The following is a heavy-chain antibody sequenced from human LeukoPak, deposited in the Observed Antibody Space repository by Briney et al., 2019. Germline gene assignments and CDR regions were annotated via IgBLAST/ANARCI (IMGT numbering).Heavy chain of an antibody. CDR3: ATPYSSSSRYFDL. Sequence: SETLSLTCTVSGGSISSSSYYWGWIRQPPGKGLEWIGSIYYSGSTYYNPSLKSRVTISVDTSKNQFSLKLSSVTAADTAVYYCATPYSSSSRYFDLWGRGTLVTVSX. CDR1: GGSISSSSYY. V-gene: IGHV4-39*01. D-gene: IGHD6-13*01. J-gene: IGHJ2*01. CDR2: IYYSGST.